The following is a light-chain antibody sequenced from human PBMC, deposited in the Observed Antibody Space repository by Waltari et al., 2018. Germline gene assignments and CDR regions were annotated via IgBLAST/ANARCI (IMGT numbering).Light chain of an antibody. Sequence: QSVLTQPRSVSGSPGQSVTISCTGTSSDVGFYNYVSWYQQHPGKAPKLMIYDVSERPSGVPDRFSGSKSGNTASLTISGLQAEDEADFYCCSYADSNTVLVGGGTKVTVL. J-gene: IGLJ2*01. CDR2: DVS. CDR3: CSYADSNTVL. CDR1: SSDVGFYNY. V-gene: IGLV2-11*01.